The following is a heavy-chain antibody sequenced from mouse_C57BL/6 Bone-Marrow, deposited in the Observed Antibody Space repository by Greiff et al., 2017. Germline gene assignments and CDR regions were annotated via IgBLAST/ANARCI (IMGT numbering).Heavy chain of an antibody. D-gene: IGHD2-3*01. Sequence: EVQLQQSGAELVRPGASVKLSCTASGFNIKDDYIHWVKQRPEQGLEWIGWIDPEIGDSEYASKFQGKATITSATSSNTAYLHLSSLTSEDTAVYYCSSFDGNYFDFGGQGTPLTVAS. CDR3: SSFDGNYFDF. CDR1: GFNIKDDY. V-gene: IGHV14-4*01. J-gene: IGHJ2*01. CDR2: IDPEIGDS.